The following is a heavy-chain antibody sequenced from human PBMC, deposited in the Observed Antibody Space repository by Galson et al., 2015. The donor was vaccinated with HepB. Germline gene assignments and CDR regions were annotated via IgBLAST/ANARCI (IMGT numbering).Heavy chain of an antibody. CDR1: GFSLSTSGMC. V-gene: IGHV4-61*08. CDR3: ARGQPAQPDGTMVRGVIGPVHNEFDY. Sequence: LVKPTQTLTLTCTFSGFSLSTSGMCVSWIRQPPGKGLEWIGYLYYSGSTNYNPSLKSRVTISVDTSKNQFSLKLSSVTAADTAVYYCARGQPAQPDGTMVRGVIGPVHNEFDYWGQGTLVTVSS. D-gene: IGHD3-10*01. CDR2: LYYSGST. J-gene: IGHJ4*02.